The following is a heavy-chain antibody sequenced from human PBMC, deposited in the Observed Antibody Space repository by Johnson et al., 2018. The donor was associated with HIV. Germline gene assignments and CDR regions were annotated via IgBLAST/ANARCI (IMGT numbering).Heavy chain of an antibody. CDR1: GFTFDDYA. V-gene: IGHV3-9*01. J-gene: IGHJ3*02. Sequence: VQLVEPGGGVVQPGGSLRLSCAASGFTFDDYAMHWVRQPPGKGLEWVSGLTWNSGSVAYADSVKGRFTISRDNARNSLYLQMNSLRAEDTAVYYCARDGRDLATRGAFDIWGPGTVVTVSS. CDR2: LTWNSGSV. D-gene: IGHD5-24*01. CDR3: ARDGRDLATRGAFDI.